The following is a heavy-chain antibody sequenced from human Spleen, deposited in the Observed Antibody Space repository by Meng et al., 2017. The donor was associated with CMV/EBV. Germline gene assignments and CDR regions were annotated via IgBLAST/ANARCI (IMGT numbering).Heavy chain of an antibody. CDR2: IDGDNGYT. CDR3: ARDRMTVLDN. Sequence: SGKASGYSFTKDAMNWVRQAPGQRPEWMGWIDGDNGYTEYPQRFQGRVSLTRDTSASTVYLEVSSLTYEDTALYYCARDRMTVLDNWGQGTLVTVSS. V-gene: IGHV1-3*01. J-gene: IGHJ4*02. D-gene: IGHD2-21*02. CDR1: GYSFTKDA.